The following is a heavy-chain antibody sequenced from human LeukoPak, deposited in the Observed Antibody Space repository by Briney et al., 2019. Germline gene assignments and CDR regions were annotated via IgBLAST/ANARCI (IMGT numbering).Heavy chain of an antibody. D-gene: IGHD4-23*01. J-gene: IGHJ3*02. V-gene: IGHV5-51*01. CDR3: ASPHGGNPPDAFDI. CDR1: GYSFTSYW. Sequence: GESPKIFCKGSGYSFTSYWMGWGRQLPGEGVEGMVSIYSGGSDTRYSLSLQGQVTISADKSISTAYMQWSSLKASDTAMYNCASPHGGNPPDAFDIWGQGTMVTVSS. CDR2: IYSGGSDT.